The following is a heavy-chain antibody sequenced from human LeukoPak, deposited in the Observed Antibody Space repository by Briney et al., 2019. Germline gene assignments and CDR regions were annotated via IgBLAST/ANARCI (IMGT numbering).Heavy chain of an antibody. V-gene: IGHV3-30-3*01. D-gene: IGHD6-13*01. J-gene: IGHJ4*02. CDR3: ARNPGVGSSWYRLHY. Sequence: GGSLRLSCAASGFTFSSYAMHWVRQAPGKGLEWVAVISYDGSDTYYADSVKGRFTISRDNSKSTLYLQINSLRVDDTAVYYCARNPGVGSSWYRLHYWGQGTLVTVSS. CDR2: ISYDGSDT. CDR1: GFTFSSYA.